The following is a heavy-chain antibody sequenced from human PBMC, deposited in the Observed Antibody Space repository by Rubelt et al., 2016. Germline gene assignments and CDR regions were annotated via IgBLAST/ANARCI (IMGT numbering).Heavy chain of an antibody. D-gene: IGHD3-16*02. V-gene: IGHV1-18*01. J-gene: IGHJ4*02. CDR1: GYTFTSYG. Sequence: QVQLVQSGAEVKKPGASVKVSCKASGYTFTSYGISWVRQAPGQGLEWMGWISAYKGNTNYAQKLQGRVTMTTDTSTSTAYMELSSLRSDDTAVVYCARILIMITFGGVIVPPDYWGQGTLVTVSS. CDR3: ARILIMITFGGVIVPPDY. CDR2: ISAYKGNT.